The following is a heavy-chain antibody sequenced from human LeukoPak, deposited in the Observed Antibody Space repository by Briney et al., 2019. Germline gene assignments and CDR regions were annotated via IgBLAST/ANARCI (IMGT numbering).Heavy chain of an antibody. CDR3: ARRGYDILTGYSYNWFDP. J-gene: IGHJ5*02. CDR1: GGSISSYY. V-gene: IGHV4-59*01. CDR2: IYYSGST. Sequence: SETLSLTCTVSGGSISSYYWSWIRQPPGKGLEWIGYIYYSGSTNYNPSLKSRVTISVDTSKNQFSLKLSPVTAADTAVYYCARRGYDILTGYSYNWFDPWGQGTLVTVSS. D-gene: IGHD3-9*01.